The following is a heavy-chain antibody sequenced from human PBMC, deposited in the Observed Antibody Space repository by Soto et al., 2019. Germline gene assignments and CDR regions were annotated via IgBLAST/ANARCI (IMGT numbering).Heavy chain of an antibody. CDR2: ISYDGSNK. J-gene: IGHJ4*02. V-gene: IGHV3-30*18. Sequence: GGSLRLSCAASGFTFSSNGMHWVRQAPGKGLEWVAVISYDGSNKYYADSVKGRFTISRDNSKNTLYLQMNSLRPEDTAVYYCAKDREHSVPSYGGIVATISSLDYWGQGTLVTVSS. CDR3: AKDREHSVPSYGGIVATISSLDY. CDR1: GFTFSSNG. D-gene: IGHD5-12*01.